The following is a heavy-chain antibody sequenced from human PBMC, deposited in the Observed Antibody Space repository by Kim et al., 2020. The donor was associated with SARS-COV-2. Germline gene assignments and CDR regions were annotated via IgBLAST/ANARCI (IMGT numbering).Heavy chain of an antibody. Sequence: GGSLRLSCAASGFTFSSYAMSWVRQAPGKGLEWVSDISGSGGITYYADSVKGRFTISRDNSKNTLYLQMNSLRAEDTAVYYCAKGANARYFDWLSIPDWFDPRGQGTLVTVSS. CDR3: AKGANARYFDWLSIPDWFDP. J-gene: IGHJ5*02. D-gene: IGHD3-9*01. CDR2: ISGSGGIT. V-gene: IGHV3-23*01. CDR1: GFTFSSYA.